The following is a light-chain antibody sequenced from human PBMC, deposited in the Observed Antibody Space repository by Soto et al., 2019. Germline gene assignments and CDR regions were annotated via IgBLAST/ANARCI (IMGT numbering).Light chain of an antibody. CDR2: HDD. Sequence: QSVLTQPPSVSGSPRQRVTISCSGSTSNIGNNYVNWYQQLPGKAPKLRLYHDDLLPSGVSDRFSGSKSGTSASLAISGLQSEDEADYYCEAWDDSLNGHVFGGGTKLTVL. CDR1: TSNIGNNY. V-gene: IGLV1-36*01. CDR3: EAWDDSLNGHV. J-gene: IGLJ3*02.